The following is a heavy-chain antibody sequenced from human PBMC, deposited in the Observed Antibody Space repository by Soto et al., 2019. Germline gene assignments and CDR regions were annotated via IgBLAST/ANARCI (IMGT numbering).Heavy chain of an antibody. CDR3: AKAYYYDSSGYYSYNYYYYGMDV. CDR1: GGTFSSYA. V-gene: IGHV1-69*13. J-gene: IGHJ6*02. Sequence: ASVKVSCKASGGTFSSYAISWVRQAPGQGLEWMGGIIPIFGTANYAQKFQGRVTITADESTSTAYMELSSLRSEDTAVYYCAKAYYYDSSGYYSYNYYYYGMDVWGQGTTVTVSS. D-gene: IGHD3-22*01. CDR2: IIPIFGTA.